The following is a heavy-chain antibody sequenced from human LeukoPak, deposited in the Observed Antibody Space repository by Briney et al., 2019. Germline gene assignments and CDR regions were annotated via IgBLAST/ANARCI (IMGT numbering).Heavy chain of an antibody. Sequence: SETLSLTCAVYGGSFSGYYWSWIRQPPGKGLEWIGEINHSGSTNYNPSLKSRVTISVDTSKNQFSLKLGSVTAADTAVYYCARRETLQGWFDPWGQGTLVTVSS. CDR2: INHSGST. CDR1: GGSFSGYY. CDR3: ARRETLQGWFDP. V-gene: IGHV4-34*01. J-gene: IGHJ5*02.